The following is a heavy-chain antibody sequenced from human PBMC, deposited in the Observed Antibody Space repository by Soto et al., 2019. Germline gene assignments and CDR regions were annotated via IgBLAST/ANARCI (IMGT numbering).Heavy chain of an antibody. CDR2: FDPEDGEA. Sequence: QVQLVQSGAEVKKPGASVKVSCKVSGDTLTELSIHWVRQAPGKGLEYMGGFDPEDGEAMYAQNFLGRVTMTEDTSADTSYMDLSSLTSVDTAVYYCATAYSGTYYGYLDPWGQGSLVTVSA. CDR1: GDTLTELS. J-gene: IGHJ5*02. V-gene: IGHV1-24*01. CDR3: ATAYSGTYYGYLDP. D-gene: IGHD1-26*01.